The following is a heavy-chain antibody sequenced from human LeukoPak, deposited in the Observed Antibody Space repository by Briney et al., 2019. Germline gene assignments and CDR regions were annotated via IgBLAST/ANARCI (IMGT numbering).Heavy chain of an antibody. CDR2: IIPIFGTA. D-gene: IGHD6-19*01. V-gene: IGHV1-69*06. CDR3: ARGGTSGWRTPNDDY. Sequence: SVKVSCKASGGTFSSYAISWVRQAPGQGLEWMGGIIPIFGTANYAQKFQGRVTITADKSTSTAYMELRSLRSDDTAVYYCARGGTSGWRTPNDDYWGQGTLVTVSS. J-gene: IGHJ4*02. CDR1: GGTFSSYA.